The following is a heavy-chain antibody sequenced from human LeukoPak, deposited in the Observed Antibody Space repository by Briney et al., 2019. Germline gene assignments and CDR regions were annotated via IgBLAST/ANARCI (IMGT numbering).Heavy chain of an antibody. J-gene: IGHJ4*02. D-gene: IGHD2-15*01. CDR1: GGPISSGHYW. V-gene: IGHV4-39*01. CDR2: MYYSGNT. CDR3: VRQRGVGSWSFDY. Sequence: PSETLSLTCTVSGGPISSGHYWWGWIRQPPGKGLDWIGSMYYSGNTHYNPSLQSRVTVSVDTSKNQFSLKLTSVTAADTAVYYCVRQRGVGSWSFDYWGQGNLVTVSS.